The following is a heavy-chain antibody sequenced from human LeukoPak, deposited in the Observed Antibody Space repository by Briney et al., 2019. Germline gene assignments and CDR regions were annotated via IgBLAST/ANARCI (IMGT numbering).Heavy chain of an antibody. V-gene: IGHV3-23*01. D-gene: IGHD6-19*01. CDR1: GFTFSSYA. CDR2: ISGSGGST. CDR3: ATGGRAVAEVVIDY. J-gene: IGHJ4*02. Sequence: PGGSLRLSCAASGFTFSSYAMSWVRQAPGKGLEWVSAISGSGGSTYYADSVKGRFTISRGNSKNTLYLQMNSLRAEDTAVYYCATGGRAVAEVVIDYWGQGTLVTVSS.